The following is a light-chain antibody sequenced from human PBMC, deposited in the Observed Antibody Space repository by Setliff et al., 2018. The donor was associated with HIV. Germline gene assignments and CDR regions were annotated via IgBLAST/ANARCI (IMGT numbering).Light chain of an antibody. V-gene: IGKV1-9*01. J-gene: IGKJ4*01. Sequence: DIQLTQSPSFLSASVGDRVTITCRASQGISSSLAWFQQKPGKAPSLLIYAAFTLQSGVPSRFSGSGSGTDFTLTISSLQPEDFATYYCQQFNSYPLTFGGGTKVDI. CDR1: QGISSS. CDR3: QQFNSYPLT. CDR2: AAF.